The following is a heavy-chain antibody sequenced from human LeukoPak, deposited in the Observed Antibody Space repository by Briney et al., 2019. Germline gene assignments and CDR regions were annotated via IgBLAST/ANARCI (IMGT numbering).Heavy chain of an antibody. CDR2: IYSGGNT. CDR3: VRDRGAYYYVTGF. CDR1: GFTISSNY. Sequence: PGGALRLSCAVSGFTISSNYMNWVRQAPGKGLEWVAVIYSGGNTFYADSVKGRFTISRGNSKNTLYLQMNSLRAEDTAVYYCVRDRGAYYYVTGFWGQGILVTVSS. D-gene: IGHD3-10*02. J-gene: IGHJ4*02. V-gene: IGHV3-66*01.